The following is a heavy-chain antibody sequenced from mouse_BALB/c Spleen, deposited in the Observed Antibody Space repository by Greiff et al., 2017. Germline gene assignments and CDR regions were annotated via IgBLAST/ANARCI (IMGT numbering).Heavy chain of an antibody. Sequence: EVKLMESGGGLVQPGGSLRLSCATSGFTFTDYYMSWVRQPPGKALEWLGFIRNKANGYTTEYSASVKGRFTISRDNSQSILYLQMNTLRAEDSATYYCARGGYYAFDVWGAGTTVTVSS. V-gene: IGHV7-3*02. CDR3: ARGGYYAFDV. J-gene: IGHJ1*01. D-gene: IGHD1-1*01. CDR2: IRNKANGYTT. CDR1: GFTFTDYY.